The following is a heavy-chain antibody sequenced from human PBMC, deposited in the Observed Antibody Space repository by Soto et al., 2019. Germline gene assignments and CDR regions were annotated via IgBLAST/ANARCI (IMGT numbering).Heavy chain of an antibody. CDR1: GGSISSGGYY. V-gene: IGHV4-31*03. J-gene: IGHJ4*02. CDR2: IYYSGST. D-gene: IGHD3-10*01. CDR3: ARVGGVGTMVRGAIDY. Sequence: QVQLQESGPGLVKPSQTLSLTCTVSGGSISSGGYYWSWIRQHPGKGLEWIEYIYYSGSTYYNPSLKSRVTISVDTSKNQFSLKLSSVTAADTAVYYCARVGGVGTMVRGAIDYWGQGTLVTVSS.